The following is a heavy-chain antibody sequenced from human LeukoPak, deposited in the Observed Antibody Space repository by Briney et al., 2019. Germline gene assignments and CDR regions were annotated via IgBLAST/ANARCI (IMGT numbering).Heavy chain of an antibody. D-gene: IGHD1-26*01. Sequence: GGSLRLSCAASGFTFSHYCMNWVRQAPREGLEWISYISTTSSTVYYADSVKGRFTISRDNAKNSLYLQMNSLRAEDTAVYYCATGSWDYWGQGTMVTVSS. V-gene: IGHV3-48*04. CDR1: GFTFSHYC. J-gene: IGHJ3*01. CDR3: ATGSWDY. CDR2: ISTTSSTV.